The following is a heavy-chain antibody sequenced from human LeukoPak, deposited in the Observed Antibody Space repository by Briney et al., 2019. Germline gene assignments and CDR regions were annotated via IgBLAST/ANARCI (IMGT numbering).Heavy chain of an antibody. CDR3: AKDLDSSGYSGYFQH. D-gene: IGHD3-22*01. CDR2: ISYDGSNK. V-gene: IGHV3-30*18. CDR1: GFTFSSYG. Sequence: GRSLRLSCAASGFTFSSYGMHWVRQAPGKGLEWVAVISYDGSNKYYADSVKGRFTISRDNAKNSLYLQMNSLKAEDMALYYCAKDLDSSGYSGYFQHWGQGTLVTVSS. J-gene: IGHJ1*01.